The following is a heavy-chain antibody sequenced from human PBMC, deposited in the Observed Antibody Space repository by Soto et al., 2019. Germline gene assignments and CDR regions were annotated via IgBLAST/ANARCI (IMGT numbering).Heavy chain of an antibody. V-gene: IGHV3-11*06. CDR3: ARNFHFYDSDGYYNY. Sequence: PGGSLRLSCATSGFIFSDYYMSWIRQAPGKGLEWVSYISSSGTYTNYAVSVQGRFFASRDNAKSSLYLQMDSLRAEDTAVYYCARNFHFYDSDGYYNYWGQGTPVTVSS. J-gene: IGHJ4*02. CDR2: ISSSGTYT. CDR1: GFIFSDYY. D-gene: IGHD3-22*01.